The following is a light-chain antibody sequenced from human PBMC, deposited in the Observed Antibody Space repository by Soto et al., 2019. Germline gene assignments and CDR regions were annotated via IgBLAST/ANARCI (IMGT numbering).Light chain of an antibody. CDR2: GAS. CDR1: QSVRNNY. CDR3: QQYGNPRIT. Sequence: EIQMTQSPSSLYASVRDRVTITCRASQSVRNNYLAWYQQKPGQAPRLLISGASSRAAGIPDRFSGSGSETDFTLTISRLEPEDFALYFCQQYGNPRITFGQGTRLEI. J-gene: IGKJ5*01. V-gene: IGKV3-20*01.